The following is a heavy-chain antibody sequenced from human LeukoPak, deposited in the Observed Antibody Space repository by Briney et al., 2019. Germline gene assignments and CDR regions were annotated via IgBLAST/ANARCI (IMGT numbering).Heavy chain of an antibody. CDR1: TYIFTKYY. CDR2: INPYSGAP. D-gene: IGHD3-9*01. J-gene: IGHJ3*01. Sequence: ASVKVSSKASTYIFTKYYMQWIRQAPGQGLEWMGWINPYSGAPNYAQTFQGRVTMTRDTSVSTSYMELRSLKSDDTAVYYCASRSTDWDAFDLWGQGTMVTVSS. CDR3: ASRSTDWDAFDL. V-gene: IGHV1-2*02.